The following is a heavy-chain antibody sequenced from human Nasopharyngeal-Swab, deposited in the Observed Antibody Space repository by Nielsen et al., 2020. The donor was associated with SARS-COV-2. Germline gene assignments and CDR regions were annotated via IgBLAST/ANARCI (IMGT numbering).Heavy chain of an antibody. CDR2: IYYSGST. CDR3: ATTGGIITYYDILTGYFDFDY. D-gene: IGHD3-9*01. Sequence: SETLSLTCTVSGGSISSSSYYWGWIRQPPGKGLEWIGSIYYSGSTYYNPSLKSRVTISVDTSKNQFSLKLSSVTAADTAVYYCATTGGIITYYDILTGYFDFDYWGQGTLVTVSS. V-gene: IGHV4-39*01. J-gene: IGHJ4*02. CDR1: GGSISSSSYY.